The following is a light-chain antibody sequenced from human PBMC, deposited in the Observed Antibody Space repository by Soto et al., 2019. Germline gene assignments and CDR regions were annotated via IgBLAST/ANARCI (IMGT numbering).Light chain of an antibody. CDR2: DVS. Sequence: QSALTQPRSVSGSPGQSVTIYCTGTSSDVGAYDYVSWYQHQPGKAPKVTIYDVSKRPSGVPDRFSGSKSGNTASLTISGLQPEDEADYYCSSFVGPYTYVFGTGTKLTVL. CDR1: SSDVGAYDY. V-gene: IGLV2-11*01. CDR3: SSFVGPYTYV. J-gene: IGLJ1*01.